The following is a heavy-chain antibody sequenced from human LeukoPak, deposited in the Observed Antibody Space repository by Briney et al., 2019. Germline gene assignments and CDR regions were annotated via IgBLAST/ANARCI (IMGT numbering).Heavy chain of an antibody. Sequence: GGSLRLSCAASGFTFSSYAMHWVRQAPGKGLEWVAVISYDGSNKYYADSVKGRFTISRDNSKNTLYLQMNSLRAEDTAVYYCARAGPKKKIAAAGTGTGRLDYWGQGTLVTVSS. CDR3: ARAGPKKKIAAAGTGTGRLDY. J-gene: IGHJ4*02. CDR1: GFTFSSYA. CDR2: ISYDGSNK. V-gene: IGHV3-30*04. D-gene: IGHD6-13*01.